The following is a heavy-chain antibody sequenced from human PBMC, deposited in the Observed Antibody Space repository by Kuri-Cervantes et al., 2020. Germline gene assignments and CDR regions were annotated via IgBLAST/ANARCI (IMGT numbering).Heavy chain of an antibody. CDR3: ARGAHSSSWTTGFGY. J-gene: IGHJ4*02. CDR1: GGSISSSSYY. D-gene: IGHD6-13*01. Sequence: GSLRLSCTVSGGSISSSSYYWGWIRQPPGKGLEWIGSMYYSGSTYYNPPLKSRVTISVDTSKNQFSLKLSSVTAADTAVYYCARGAHSSSWTTGFGYWGQGTLVTVSS. CDR2: MYYSGST. V-gene: IGHV4-39*07.